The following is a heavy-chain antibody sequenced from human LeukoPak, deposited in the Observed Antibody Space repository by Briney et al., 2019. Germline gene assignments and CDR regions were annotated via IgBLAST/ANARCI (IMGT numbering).Heavy chain of an antibody. V-gene: IGHV3-23*01. J-gene: IGHJ4*02. CDR1: GFTFSSYA. CDR3: AKGGLKFSILDY. Sequence: GGSLRLSCAASGFTFSSYAMSWVRQAPGKGLEWVSAISGSGGSTYYAGSVKGRFTISRDNFENTLYLQMNSLRAEDTAVYYCAKGGLKFSILDYWGQGTLVTVSS. D-gene: IGHD3-16*01. CDR2: ISGSGGST.